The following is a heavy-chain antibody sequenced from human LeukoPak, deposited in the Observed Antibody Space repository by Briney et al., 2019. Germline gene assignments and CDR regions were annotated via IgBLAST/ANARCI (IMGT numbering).Heavy chain of an antibody. V-gene: IGHV3-48*03. D-gene: IGHD3-22*01. Sequence: GGSLRLSCAVSGFTFSSYEMNWVRQAPGKGLEWVSYISSSGRTIYNADSVKGRFTISRDNAKNSLYLQMNSLRAEDTAVYYCASYYYDSSGYWVHAFDIWGQGAMVTVSS. CDR2: ISSSGRTI. CDR3: ASYYYDSSGYWVHAFDI. J-gene: IGHJ3*02. CDR1: GFTFSSYE.